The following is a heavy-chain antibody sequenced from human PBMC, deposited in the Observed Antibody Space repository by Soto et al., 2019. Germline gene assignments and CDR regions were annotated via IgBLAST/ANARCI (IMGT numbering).Heavy chain of an antibody. CDR3: ARSTYIAGLDV. CDR2: ISDSGIT. CDR1: GGSISSSTYY. J-gene: IGHJ6*02. D-gene: IGHD1-1*01. V-gene: IGHV4-39*01. Sequence: PSETLSLTCTVSGGSISSSTYYWGWIRRPPGKGLEWIGSISDSGITYYNPSLKSRVTISVDTSKNQFSLKLSSVTAADTAVYYCARSTYIAGLDVWGQGTTVTVSS.